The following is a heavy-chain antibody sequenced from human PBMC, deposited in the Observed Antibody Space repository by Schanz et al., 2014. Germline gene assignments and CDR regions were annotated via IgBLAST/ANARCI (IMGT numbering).Heavy chain of an antibody. Sequence: VQLVESGGIVVGPGGSLRLSCAASGFTFSSYAMHWVRRAPGKGLEGVALISYDGNNKNYADSVKGRFTISRDNSKNTLFLQMNSLRVEDTAIYYCAKIWKAHHLTGRPGWSDGMDVWGQGTTV. D-gene: IGHD3-3*01. CDR2: ISYDGNNK. CDR1: GFTFSSYA. CDR3: AKIWKAHHLTGRPGWSDGMDV. V-gene: IGHV3-30*04. J-gene: IGHJ6*02.